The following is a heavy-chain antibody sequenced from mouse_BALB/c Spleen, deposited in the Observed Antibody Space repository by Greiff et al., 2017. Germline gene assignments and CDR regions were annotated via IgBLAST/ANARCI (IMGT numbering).Heavy chain of an antibody. CDR1: GFTFSSYT. Sequence: EVKLMESGGGLVKPGGSLKLSCAASGFTFSSYTMSWVRQTPEKRLEWVASISSGGSTYYPDSVKGRFTISRDNARNILYLQMSSLRSEDTAMYYCARVDYGNTRGFAYWGQGTLVTVSA. CDR3: ARVDYGNTRGFAY. CDR2: ISSGGST. J-gene: IGHJ3*01. V-gene: IGHV5-6-5*01. D-gene: IGHD2-1*01.